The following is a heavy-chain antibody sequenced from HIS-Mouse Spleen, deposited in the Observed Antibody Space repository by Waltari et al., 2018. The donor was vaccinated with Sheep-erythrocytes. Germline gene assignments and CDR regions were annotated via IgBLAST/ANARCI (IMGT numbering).Heavy chain of an antibody. CDR3: ALSVDLAGAFDI. Sequence: QVQLQQWGAGLLKPSETLSLTCAVHGGSFSCYYWSWIRQPPGKGLEWIGEINHSGSTNYNPSLKSRVTISVDTSKNQFSLKLSSVTAADTAVYYCALSVDLAGAFDIWGQGTMGTVSS. CDR2: INHSGST. CDR1: GGSFSCYY. D-gene: IGHD6-19*01. J-gene: IGHJ3*02. V-gene: IGHV4-34*01.